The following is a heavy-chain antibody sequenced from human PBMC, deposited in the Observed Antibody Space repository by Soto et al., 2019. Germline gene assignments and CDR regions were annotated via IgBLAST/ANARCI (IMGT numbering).Heavy chain of an antibody. D-gene: IGHD2-15*01. Sequence: PGESLKISGKGSGYSFTSYWSGWVRQMPGKGLEWMGIIYPGDSDTRYSPSFQGQVTISADKSISTAYLQWSSLKASDTAMYYCARRIDGFTHHFDYWGQGTLVTVSS. CDR2: IYPGDSDT. V-gene: IGHV5-51*01. CDR3: ARRIDGFTHHFDY. J-gene: IGHJ4*02. CDR1: GYSFTSYW.